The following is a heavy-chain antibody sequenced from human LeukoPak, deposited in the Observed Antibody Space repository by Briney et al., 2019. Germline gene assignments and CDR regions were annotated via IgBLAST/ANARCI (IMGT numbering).Heavy chain of an antibody. CDR2: INPNSGGT. V-gene: IGHV1-2*02. J-gene: IGHJ4*02. Sequence: ASVTVSCTASGYTFTGYYMHWVRQAPGQGLEWMGWINPNSGGTNYAQKFQGRVTMTRDTSISTAYMELSRLRSDDTAVYYCATINWNYPPFDYWGQGTLVTVSS. CDR3: ATINWNYPPFDY. CDR1: GYTFTGYY. D-gene: IGHD1-7*01.